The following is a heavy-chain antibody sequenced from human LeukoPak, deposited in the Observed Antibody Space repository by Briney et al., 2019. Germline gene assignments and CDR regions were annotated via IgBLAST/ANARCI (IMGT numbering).Heavy chain of an antibody. J-gene: IGHJ6*04. D-gene: IGHD5-18*01. Sequence: GESLKTSCKGSGYSFTSYWIGWVRQMPGKGLGWMGIIYPGDSDTRYSPSFQGQVTISADKSISTAYLQWSSLKASDTAMYYCARHGLEVDTAMGPYYYYGMDVWGKGTTVTVSS. CDR3: ARHGLEVDTAMGPYYYYGMDV. CDR2: IYPGDSDT. CDR1: GYSFTSYW. V-gene: IGHV5-51*01.